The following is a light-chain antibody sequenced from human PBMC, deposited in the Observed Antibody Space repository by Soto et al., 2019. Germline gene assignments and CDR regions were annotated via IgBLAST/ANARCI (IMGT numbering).Light chain of an antibody. V-gene: IGLV2-8*01. Sequence: SALTQPPSASGSPGQSVTISCTGTSSDVGGYNYVSWYQQHPGKAPKLMIYEVSKRPSGVPDRFSGSKSGNTASLTVSGLQAEDEDDYYCSSYAGSNNFGVFGTGTKLTVL. J-gene: IGLJ1*01. CDR3: SSYAGSNNFGV. CDR1: SSDVGGYNY. CDR2: EVS.